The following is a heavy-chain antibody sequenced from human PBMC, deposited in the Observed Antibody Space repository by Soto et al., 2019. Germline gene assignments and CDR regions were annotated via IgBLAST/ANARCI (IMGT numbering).Heavy chain of an antibody. CDR3: ATVTPALHNYGGQYYFDY. J-gene: IGHJ4*02. Sequence: QVQLVQSGAEVKKPGASVKVSCKVSGYTLTELSMHWVRQAPGKGLEWMGGFDPEDGETIYAQKFQGRVNMTEDTSTDTAYMELSSLRSEDTAVYYCATVTPALHNYGGQYYFDYWGQGTLVTVSS. D-gene: IGHD4-17*01. V-gene: IGHV1-24*01. CDR1: GYTLTELS. CDR2: FDPEDGET.